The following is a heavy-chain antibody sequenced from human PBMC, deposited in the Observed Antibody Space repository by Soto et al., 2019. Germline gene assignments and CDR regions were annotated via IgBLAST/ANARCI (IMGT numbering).Heavy chain of an antibody. D-gene: IGHD6-19*01. V-gene: IGHV4-39*01. CDR2: IYYDGSV. Sequence: SETLSLTCTVSGGAIRNSIYYWGWIRQPPGKGLEWIGTIYYDGSVAYSPSLKSRVALSVDTSRNHFSVKINSVTAADTAVYFCARHRIAVAGPLDYWGQGTLVTVSS. J-gene: IGHJ4*02. CDR3: ARHRIAVAGPLDY. CDR1: GGAIRNSIYY.